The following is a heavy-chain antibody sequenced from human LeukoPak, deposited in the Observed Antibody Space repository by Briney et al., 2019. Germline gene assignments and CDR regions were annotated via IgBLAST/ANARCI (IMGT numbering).Heavy chain of an antibody. J-gene: IGHJ4*02. CDR3: AGGRRHLVHGPLDD. D-gene: IGHD6-13*01. CDR1: GFTFSSYA. CDR2: ISGSGGST. V-gene: IGHV3-23*01. Sequence: GGSLRLSCAASGFTFSSYAMSWVRQAPGKGLEWVSSISGSGGSTYYADSVKGRFTISRDNSKNMLCLQMDSLRAEDTAVYYCAGGRRHLVHGPLDDWGQGTLVTVSS.